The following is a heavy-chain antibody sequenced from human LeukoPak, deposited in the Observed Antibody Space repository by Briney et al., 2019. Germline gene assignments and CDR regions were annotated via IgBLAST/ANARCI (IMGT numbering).Heavy chain of an antibody. CDR1: GYSFTTYW. CDR2: ICPGDSDT. CDR3: ARHSPSFTGYAINFDS. D-gene: IGHD5-12*01. V-gene: IGHV5-51*01. Sequence: GESLKISCKASGYSFTTYWIGWVRQMPGKGLDYMGLICPGDSDTRYSPSFQGQVTISADESISTAYLQWSSLEASDTAMYYCARHSPSFTGYAINFDSWGQGTLVAVSS. J-gene: IGHJ4*02.